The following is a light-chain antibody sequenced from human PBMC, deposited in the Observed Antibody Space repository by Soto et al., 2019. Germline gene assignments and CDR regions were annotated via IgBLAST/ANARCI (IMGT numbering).Light chain of an antibody. CDR2: SNH. J-gene: IGLJ2*01. CDR1: SSNIGDNP. V-gene: IGLV1-44*01. CDR3: AAWDDSLNGWV. Sequence: QSVLTQPPSASGTPGQRVTISCSGSSSNIGDNPVHWYQQLPGTAPKLLIHSNHQRPSGVPDRFSGSKSGTSASLAISGLQSEDEADYYCAAWDDSLNGWVFGGGTKVTVL.